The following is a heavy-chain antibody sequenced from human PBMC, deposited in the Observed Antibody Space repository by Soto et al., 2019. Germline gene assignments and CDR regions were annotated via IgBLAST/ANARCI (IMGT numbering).Heavy chain of an antibody. D-gene: IGHD2-21*01. V-gene: IGHV3-49*04. CDR3: SRNVIANY. CDR2: IRSKTYGGTT. J-gene: IGHJ4*02. CDR1: GFTFGDYA. Sequence: PGVSLRLSCTTSGFTFGDYAISWVRQAPGKGLEWVGFIRSKTYGGTTEYAASVKGRFTISRDDSKSIAYLQMNSLQTEDTAVYFCSRNVIANYWRQGTMVTVAS.